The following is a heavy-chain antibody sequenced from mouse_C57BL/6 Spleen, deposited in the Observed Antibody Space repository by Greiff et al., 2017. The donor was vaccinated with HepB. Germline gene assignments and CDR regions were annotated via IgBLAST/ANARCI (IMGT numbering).Heavy chain of an antibody. V-gene: IGHV1-54*01. CDR3: ASRTFYFDY. J-gene: IGHJ2*01. Sequence: VKLMESGAELVRPGTSVKVSCKASGYAFTNYLIEWVKQRPGQGLEWIGVINPGSGGTNYNEKFKGKATLTADKSSSTAYMQLSSLTSEDSAVYFCASRTFYFDYRGQGTTLTVSS. CDR2: INPGSGGT. CDR1: GYAFTNYL.